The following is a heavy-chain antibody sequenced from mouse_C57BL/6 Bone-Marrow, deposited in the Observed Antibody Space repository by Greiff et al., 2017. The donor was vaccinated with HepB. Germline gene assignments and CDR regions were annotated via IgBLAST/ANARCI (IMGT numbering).Heavy chain of an antibody. CDR2: IDPSDSYT. D-gene: IGHD2-5*01. V-gene: IGHV1-50*01. J-gene: IGHJ4*01. CDR1: GYTFTSYW. CDR3: ARGHSKGGYYAMDY. Sequence: VQLQQPGAELVKPGASVKLSCKASGYTFTSYWMQWVKQRPGQGLEWIGEIDPSDSYTNYNQKFKGKATLTVDTSSSTAYMQLSSLTSEDSAVYYCARGHSKGGYYAMDYWGQGTSVTVSS.